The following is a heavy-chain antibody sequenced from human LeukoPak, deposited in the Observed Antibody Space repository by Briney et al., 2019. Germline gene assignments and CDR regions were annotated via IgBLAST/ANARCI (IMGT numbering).Heavy chain of an antibody. J-gene: IGHJ4*02. CDR1: GYSFTSYW. Sequence: GESLKISCKGSGYSFTSYWIGWVRQMPGKGLEWMGIIYPGDSDTRYSPSFQGQVTISADKSITTAYMELSRLTSDDTAVYYCARGAYSGAFDYWGQGTLVTVSS. CDR2: IYPGDSDT. V-gene: IGHV5-51*01. CDR3: ARGAYSGAFDY. D-gene: IGHD2-15*01.